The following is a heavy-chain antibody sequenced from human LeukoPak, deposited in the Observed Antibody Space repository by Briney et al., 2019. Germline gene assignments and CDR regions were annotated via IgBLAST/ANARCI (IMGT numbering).Heavy chain of an antibody. CDR1: GGSISSSSYY. CDR3: ARYCSGGSCYLDY. J-gene: IGHJ4*02. CDR2: IYYSGST. D-gene: IGHD2-15*01. V-gene: IGHV4-39*01. Sequence: SETLSLTCTVSGGSISSSSYYWGWIRQLPGKGLEWIGSIYYSGSTYYNPSLKSRVTISVDTSKNQFSLKLSSVTAADTAVYYCARYCSGGSCYLDYWGQGTLVTVSS.